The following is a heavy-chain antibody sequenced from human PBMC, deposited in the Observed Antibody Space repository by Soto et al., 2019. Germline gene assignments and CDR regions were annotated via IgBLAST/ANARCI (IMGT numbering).Heavy chain of an antibody. CDR1: GDSVNSGSYY. CDR2: ISYSGAT. CDR3: ARGSSAWSGPYFDS. Sequence: QVQLQESGPGLVQPSETLSLTCTVSGDSVNSGSYYWSWIRQPPGKGLEWIGFISYSGATNYRPSLKSRVTVSIDTSKNQFSLSLNSMTAADTAVYYCARGSSAWSGPYFDSWGQGALSPSPQ. V-gene: IGHV4-61*01. D-gene: IGHD6-19*01. J-gene: IGHJ4*02.